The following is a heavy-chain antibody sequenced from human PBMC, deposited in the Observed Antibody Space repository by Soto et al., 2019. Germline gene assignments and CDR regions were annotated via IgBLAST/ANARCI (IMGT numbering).Heavy chain of an antibody. CDR1: GFTFINYA. J-gene: IGHJ2*01. V-gene: IGHV3-23*01. CDR3: ARKVLGSTSRPDWWYFDL. D-gene: IGHD2-2*01. CDR2: ISGGGDRT. Sequence: GGSLRLSCVGSGFTFINYAMNWVRQTPGKGLEWVSTISGGGDRTFDADTVKGRFTISRDNSKNTVNLQMNSLRADDAAVYYCARKVLGSTSRPDWWYFDLWGRGTLVTVSS.